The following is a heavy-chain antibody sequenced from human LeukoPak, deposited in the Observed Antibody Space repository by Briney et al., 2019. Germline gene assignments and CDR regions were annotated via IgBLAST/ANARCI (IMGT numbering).Heavy chain of an antibody. J-gene: IGHJ4*02. CDR1: GFTFSSYG. D-gene: IGHD6-13*01. CDR2: IRYDGNNK. CDR3: AKDSVYSSSWSYFDY. Sequence: GGSLRLSCAASGFTFSSYGMHWVRQAPGKGLEWVAFIRYDGNNKYYADSVKGRFTISRDNFKNTLYLQMNSLRTEDTALYYCAKDSVYSSSWSYFDYWGQGTLVTVSS. V-gene: IGHV3-30*02.